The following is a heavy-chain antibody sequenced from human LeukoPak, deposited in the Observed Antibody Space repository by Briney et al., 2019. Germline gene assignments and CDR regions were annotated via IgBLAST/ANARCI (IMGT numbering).Heavy chain of an antibody. CDR2: ISGSGGST. J-gene: IGHJ4*02. D-gene: IGHD5-18*01. CDR3: AKVAVDTAMVTVLLITTYFDY. V-gene: IGHV3-23*01. Sequence: HPGGSLRLSCAASGFTFSSYAMSWVRQAPGKGLEWVSTISGSGGSTYCADSVQGRFTISRDSSKNTLYLQMNSLRVEDTAVYYCAKVAVDTAMVTVLLITTYFDYWGQGTLVTVSS. CDR1: GFTFSSYA.